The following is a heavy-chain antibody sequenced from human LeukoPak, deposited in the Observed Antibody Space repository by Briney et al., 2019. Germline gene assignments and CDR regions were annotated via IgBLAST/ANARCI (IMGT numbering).Heavy chain of an antibody. CDR1: GGSFSGYY. CDR3: ARVVRGVIITNYFDY. Sequence: SETLSLTCAVYGGSFSGYYWSWIRQPPGKGLEWIGEINHSGSTNYDPSLKSRVTISVDTSKNQFSLKLSSVTAADTAVYYCARVVRGVIITNYFDYWGQGTLVTVSS. D-gene: IGHD3-10*01. J-gene: IGHJ4*02. V-gene: IGHV4-34*01. CDR2: INHSGST.